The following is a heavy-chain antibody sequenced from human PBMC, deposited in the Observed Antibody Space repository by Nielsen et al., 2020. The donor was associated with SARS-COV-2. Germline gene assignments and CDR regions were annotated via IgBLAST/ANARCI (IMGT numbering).Heavy chain of an antibody. J-gene: IGHJ5*02. D-gene: IGHD2-21*01. Sequence: GESLKIPCAASGFTFSSYIMYWVRQAPGKGLEWVANINPDGTEKNYVDSVKGRFTISRDNAKNSLSLQMSNLRVEDTAVYYCARVDSTRVFAILHWFDPWGQGTLVTVSS. CDR3: ARVDSTRVFAILHWFDP. CDR2: INPDGTEK. V-gene: IGHV3-7*03. CDR1: GFTFSSYI.